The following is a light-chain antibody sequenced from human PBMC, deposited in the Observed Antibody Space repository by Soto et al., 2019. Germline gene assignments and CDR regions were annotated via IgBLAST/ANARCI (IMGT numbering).Light chain of an antibody. V-gene: IGKV3-20*01. CDR1: QSVSSSY. CDR2: GAS. Sequence: EIVLTQSPGTLSLSPGERATLSCRASQSVSSSYLAWYQQKPGQAPRLLIYGASSRATAIPDRFSGSGSGTDFTLTISRLEPEDFAVYYCQQYGSSTGLTFGGGTKVELK. J-gene: IGKJ4*01. CDR3: QQYGSSTGLT.